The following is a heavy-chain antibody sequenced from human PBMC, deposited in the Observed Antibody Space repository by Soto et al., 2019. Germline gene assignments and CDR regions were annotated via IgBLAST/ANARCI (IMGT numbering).Heavy chain of an antibody. CDR3: ARDGVGASGMDV. Sequence: EVQLVESGGGLVKPGGSLRLSCAASGFTFSSYSMNWVRQAPGKGLEWVSSISSSSSYIYYADSVKGRFTISRDNAKNSLYRQMNSLRAEDTAVYYCARDGVGASGMDVWGQGTTVTVSS. CDR1: GFTFSSYS. V-gene: IGHV3-21*01. D-gene: IGHD1-26*01. CDR2: ISSSSSYI. J-gene: IGHJ6*02.